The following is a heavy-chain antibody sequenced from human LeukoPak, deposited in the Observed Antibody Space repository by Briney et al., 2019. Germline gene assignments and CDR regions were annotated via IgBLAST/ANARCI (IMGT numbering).Heavy chain of an antibody. Sequence: SETLSLTCAVYGGSFSGYYWSWIRQPAGKGLEWIGRIYTSGSTNYNPSLKSRVTMSVDTSKNQFSLKLSSVTAADTAVYYCARGNTDYDFWSGYYIGWFDPWGQGTLVTVSS. CDR2: IYTSGST. CDR1: GGSFSGYY. CDR3: ARGNTDYDFWSGYYIGWFDP. J-gene: IGHJ5*02. D-gene: IGHD3-3*01. V-gene: IGHV4-59*10.